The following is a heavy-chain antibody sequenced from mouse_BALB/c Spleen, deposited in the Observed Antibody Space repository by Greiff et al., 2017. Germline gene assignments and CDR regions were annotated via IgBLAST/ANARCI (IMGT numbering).Heavy chain of an antibody. CDR2: IWAGGST. D-gene: IGHD1-2*01. CDR3: AREFITTAYYAMDY. J-gene: IGHJ4*01. CDR1: GFSLTSYG. V-gene: IGHV2-9*02. Sequence: VQLQESGPGLVAPSQSLSITCTVSGFSLTSYGVHWVRQPPGKGLEWLGVIWAGGSTNYNSALMSRLSISKDNSKSQVFLKMNSLQTDDTAMYYCAREFITTAYYAMDYWGQGTSVTVSS.